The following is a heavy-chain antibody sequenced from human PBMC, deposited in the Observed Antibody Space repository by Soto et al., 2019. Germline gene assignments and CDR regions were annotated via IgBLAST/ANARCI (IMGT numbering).Heavy chain of an antibody. J-gene: IGHJ4*02. CDR3: ARGGELVGLYYFDY. CDR2: ISYDGSNK. D-gene: IGHD3-10*01. CDR1: GFTFSSYA. V-gene: IGHV3-30-3*01. Sequence: QVQLVESGGGVVQPGRSLRLSCAASGFTFSSYAMHWVRQAPGKGLEWVAVISYDGSNKYYADSVKGRFTISRDNSKNPVYLQMNSLRAEDTAVYYCARGGELVGLYYFDYWGQGTLVTVSS.